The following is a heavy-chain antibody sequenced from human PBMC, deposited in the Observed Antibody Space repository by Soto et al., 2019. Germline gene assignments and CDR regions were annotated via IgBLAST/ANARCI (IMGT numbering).Heavy chain of an antibody. V-gene: IGHV3-30*18. D-gene: IGHD1-20*01. CDR1: GFTFSSYG. J-gene: IGHJ4*02. CDR3: AKATVGITGWDY. Sequence: QVQLVESGGGVVQPGRSLRLSCAASGFTFSSYGMHWVRQAPGKGLEWVAVISYDGSNKYYADSVKGRFTISRDNSKNTLYLQMNSLRAEDTAVYYCAKATVGITGWDYWGQGTLVTVSS. CDR2: ISYDGSNK.